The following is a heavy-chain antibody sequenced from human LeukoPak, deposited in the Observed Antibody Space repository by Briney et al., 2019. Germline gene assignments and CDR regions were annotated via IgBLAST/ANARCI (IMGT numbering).Heavy chain of an antibody. Sequence: ASVKVSCKASGYTFTSYGISWVRQAPGQGLEWMGWISAYNGNTNYAQKLQGRVTMTTDTSTSTAYMELRSLRSDDTAVYYCARLLQTNYYYYYMDVWGKGTTVTVSS. V-gene: IGHV1-18*01. CDR3: ARLLQTNYYYYYMDV. J-gene: IGHJ6*03. CDR1: GYTFTSYG. CDR2: ISAYNGNT. D-gene: IGHD1-26*01.